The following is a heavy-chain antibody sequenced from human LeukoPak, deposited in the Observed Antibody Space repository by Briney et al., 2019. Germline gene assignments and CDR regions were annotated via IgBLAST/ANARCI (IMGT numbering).Heavy chain of an antibody. V-gene: IGHV4-34*01. D-gene: IGHD2-15*01. CDR2: INHSGST. CDR1: GGSFSGYY. J-gene: IGHJ6*02. Sequence: SETLSLTCAVYGGSFSGYYWSWIRQPPGKGLEWIGEINHSGSTNYNPSLKSRVTISVDTPKNQFSLKLSSATAADTAVYYCARVLPLRLGGYYYGMDVWGQGTTVTVSS. CDR3: ARVLPLRLGGYYYGMDV.